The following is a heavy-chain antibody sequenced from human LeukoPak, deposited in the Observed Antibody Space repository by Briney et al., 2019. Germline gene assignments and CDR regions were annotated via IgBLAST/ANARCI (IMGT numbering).Heavy chain of an antibody. D-gene: IGHD6-19*01. J-gene: IGHJ4*02. CDR1: GFTFDDDA. CDR2: ISWNSGSI. Sequence: PGRSLRLSCAASGFTFDDDAMHWVRQAPGKGLEWVSGISWNSGSIGYADSVKGRFTISRDNAKNSLYLQMNSLRAEDTALYYCAKDAEYSSGLELDLSFDYWGQGTLVTVSS. CDR3: AKDAEYSSGLELDLSFDY. V-gene: IGHV3-9*01.